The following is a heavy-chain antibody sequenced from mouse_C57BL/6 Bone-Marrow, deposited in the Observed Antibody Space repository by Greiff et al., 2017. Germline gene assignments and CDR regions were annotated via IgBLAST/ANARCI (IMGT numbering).Heavy chain of an antibody. D-gene: IGHD1-1*01. Sequence: VQLQQSGPVLVKPGASVKMSCKASGYTFTDYYMNWVKQSHGKSLEWIGVINPYNGGTSYNQKFKGKATLTVDKSSSTAYMELNSLTSEDSAVYYCAREEGVVADYWGQGTTLTVSS. CDR3: AREEGVVADY. J-gene: IGHJ2*01. CDR2: INPYNGGT. CDR1: GYTFTDYY. V-gene: IGHV1-19*01.